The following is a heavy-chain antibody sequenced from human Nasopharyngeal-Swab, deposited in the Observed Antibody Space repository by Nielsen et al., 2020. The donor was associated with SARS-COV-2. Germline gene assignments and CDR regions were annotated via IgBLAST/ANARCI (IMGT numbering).Heavy chain of an antibody. D-gene: IGHD2-2*01. CDR1: GGSSTTYY. CDR2: INLSGRT. J-gene: IGHJ4*02. Sequence: SETLSLTCAVYGGSSTTYYWSWIRQPPGKGLEWIGEINLSGRTNYNPSLKSRVTISVDTSKNQFSLNLNSVTAADTAVYFCARGGVPSAMAYYFDYWGQGTLVTVSS. CDR3: ARGGVPSAMAYYFDY. V-gene: IGHV4-34*01.